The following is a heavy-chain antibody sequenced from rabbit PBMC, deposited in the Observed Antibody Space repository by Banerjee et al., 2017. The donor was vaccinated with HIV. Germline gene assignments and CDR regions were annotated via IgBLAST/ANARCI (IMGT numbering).Heavy chain of an antibody. CDR3: VSYDDYGDRNL. V-gene: IGHV1S45*01. CDR1: GLDFSSSYW. Sequence: QEQLVESGGDLVQPEGSLTLTCTASGLDFSSSYWICWVRQAPGKGLEWIACIYTGSSGFTYYASWAKGRFTISKTSSTTVTLQMTSLTAADTATYFCVSYDDYGDRNLWGQGTLVTVS. D-gene: IGHD2-1*01. CDR2: IYTGSSGFT. J-gene: IGHJ4*01.